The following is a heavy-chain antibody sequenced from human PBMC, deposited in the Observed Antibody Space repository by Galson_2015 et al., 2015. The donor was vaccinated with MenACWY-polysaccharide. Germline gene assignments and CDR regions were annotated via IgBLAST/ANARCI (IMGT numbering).Heavy chain of an antibody. J-gene: IGHJ6*02. CDR3: ARGHYGMDV. CDR2: IKKDGSEK. Sequence: SLRLSCAASEFTFSNYWVTWVRQAPGKGLEWVANIKKDGSEKYYVDSVKGRFTISRDNALYLQMNSLRAEDTAVYFCARGHYGMDVWGQGTTVTVSS. V-gene: IGHV3-7*01. CDR1: EFTFSNYW.